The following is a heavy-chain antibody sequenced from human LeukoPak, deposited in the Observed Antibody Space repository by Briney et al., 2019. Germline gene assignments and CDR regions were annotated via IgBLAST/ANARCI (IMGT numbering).Heavy chain of an antibody. Sequence: PGGSLRLSCAASGFTFSSYWMHWVRQAPGKGLVWFSRINSDGSSTSYADSVKGRFTISRDNAKNTLYLQMNSLRAEDTAVYYCARENYYDNSQGDWFDPWGQGTLVTVSS. D-gene: IGHD3-22*01. CDR2: INSDGSST. CDR1: GFTFSSYW. V-gene: IGHV3-74*01. J-gene: IGHJ5*02. CDR3: ARENYYDNSQGDWFDP.